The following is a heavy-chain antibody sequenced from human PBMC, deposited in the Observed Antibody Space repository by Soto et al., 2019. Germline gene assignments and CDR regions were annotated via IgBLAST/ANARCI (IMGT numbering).Heavy chain of an antibody. Sequence: QLQVQESGPGLVKPSETLSLTCTVSGGSISSSKYYWGWIRRPPGKGLEWIGIVYRSGTTYYNPSPKSRVNISVDTSKNQLSLKLSSVTATDTAVYYCARRICGSGNDWAQGTLVTVSS. CDR2: VYRSGTT. CDR3: ARRICGSGND. J-gene: IGHJ4*02. V-gene: IGHV4-39*01. D-gene: IGHD3-10*01. CDR1: GGSISSSKYY.